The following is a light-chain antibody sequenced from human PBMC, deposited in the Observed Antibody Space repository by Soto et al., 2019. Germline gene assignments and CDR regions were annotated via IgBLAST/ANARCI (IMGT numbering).Light chain of an antibody. Sequence: EIVLTPSPGTLSFSPGERSTLSCRASQSVSSSYLAWYQQKPAQAPRLLIYGASSRATGIPDRFSGSGSGTAFTLTISSLEPEDFAVYYCQQYSSSPSITFGQGTRLEIK. CDR1: QSVSSSY. CDR3: QQYSSSPSIT. J-gene: IGKJ5*01. V-gene: IGKV3-20*01. CDR2: GAS.